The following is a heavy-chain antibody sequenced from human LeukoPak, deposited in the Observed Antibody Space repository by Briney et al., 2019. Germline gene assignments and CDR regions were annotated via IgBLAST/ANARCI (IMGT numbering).Heavy chain of an antibody. CDR3: ARDYHSYDVLTGRRGNGFDM. CDR1: GGSISSYY. CDR2: IYYSGST. Sequence: SETLSLTCTVSGGSISSYYGSWIRQPPGKGLEWIGYIYYSGSTNYNPSLKSRVTISVDTSKKQFSLKLRSVTAADTAVYYCARDYHSYDVLTGRRGNGFDMWGQGTMVTVSS. V-gene: IGHV4-59*01. D-gene: IGHD3-9*01. J-gene: IGHJ3*02.